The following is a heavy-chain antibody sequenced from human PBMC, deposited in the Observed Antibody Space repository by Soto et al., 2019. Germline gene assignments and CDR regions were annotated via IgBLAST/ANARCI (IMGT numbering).Heavy chain of an antibody. CDR1: GFTVSTKY. CDR3: ARDPWAADY. Sequence: EVQLVESGGGLVQPGGSLRLSCAASGFTVSTKYMSWVRQAPGKGLEWVSVIYSGGSTFYADSVRSRFTISRDNSKNKVNLQMHSLRAEDTAVYYCARDPWAADYWGQGTLVTVSS. V-gene: IGHV3-66*01. J-gene: IGHJ4*02. D-gene: IGHD3-16*01. CDR2: IYSGGST.